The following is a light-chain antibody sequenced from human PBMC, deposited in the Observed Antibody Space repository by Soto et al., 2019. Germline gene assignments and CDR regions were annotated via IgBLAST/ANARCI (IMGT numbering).Light chain of an antibody. V-gene: IGLV2-14*03. J-gene: IGLJ1*01. CDR2: EVS. Sequence: SVLTQPASVFGSLGQSITFSCTGTSSDVGGYNFVSWYQQHPGKAPKLMIYEVSSRPSGVSNRFSGSKSGNTASLTISGLQPEDEADYYCSSYTTSTTVVFGTGTKVTVL. CDR1: SSDVGGYNF. CDR3: SSYTTSTTVV.